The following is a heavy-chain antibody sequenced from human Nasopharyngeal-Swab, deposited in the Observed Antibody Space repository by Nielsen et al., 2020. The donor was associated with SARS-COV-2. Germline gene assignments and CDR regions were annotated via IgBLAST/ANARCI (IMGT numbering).Heavy chain of an antibody. V-gene: IGHV1-8*01. CDR2: MNPNSGNA. CDR3: ARGLDSSGWLDY. CDR1: GYTFTSYD. Sequence: ASVKVSCKASGYTFTSYDINWVRQATGQGLEWMGWMNPNSGNAGYAQKFQGRVTMTRNTSISTAYMELSSLRSEDTAVYYCARGLDSSGWLDYWGQGTLVTVSS. J-gene: IGHJ4*02. D-gene: IGHD6-25*01.